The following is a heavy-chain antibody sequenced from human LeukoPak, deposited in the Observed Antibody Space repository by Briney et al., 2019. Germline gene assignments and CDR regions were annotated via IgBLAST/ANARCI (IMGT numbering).Heavy chain of an antibody. Sequence: GGSLRLSCAASGFTFSTAWMTWVRQAPGKGLEWVGRIKSTTDGGTADYAAPLKGRFTISRDDSKNTLYLQMHRLRTEDTAVYYCSPDPLYSDRSGHPIDYWGQGTLVTVSS. CDR3: SPDPLYSDRSGHPIDY. CDR2: IKSTTDGGTA. V-gene: IGHV3-15*01. CDR1: GFTFSTAW. J-gene: IGHJ4*02. D-gene: IGHD3-22*01.